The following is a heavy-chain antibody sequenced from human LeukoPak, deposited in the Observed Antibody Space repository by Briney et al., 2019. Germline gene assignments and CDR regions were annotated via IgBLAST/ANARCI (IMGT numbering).Heavy chain of an antibody. J-gene: IGHJ3*01. CDR1: GCSFNNYW. CDR3: RRRLRLTVFPTHDAFDL. D-gene: IGHD3-16*01. CDR2: TYPADSDT. V-gene: IGHV5-51*01. Sequence: GESLKISCKTSGCSFNNYWIGWVRQVPGKGLEFMGITYPADSDTRYSPSFQGQVTISADKSTTTAYLHWSSLMASDSAMYYCRRRLRLTVFPTHDAFDLWGQGIMVTVSS.